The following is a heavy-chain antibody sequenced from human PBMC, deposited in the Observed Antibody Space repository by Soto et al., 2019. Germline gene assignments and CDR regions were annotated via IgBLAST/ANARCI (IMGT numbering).Heavy chain of an antibody. CDR1: GDSVSSNSAA. CDR3: ARARVTMVRGVIYSYYGMDV. CDR2: TYYKSKWYN. D-gene: IGHD3-10*01. Sequence: SQTLSLTCAISGDSVSSNSAAWNWIRQPPSRGLEWLGRTYYKSKWYNDYAVSVKSRITINPDTSKNQFSLQLNSVTPEDTAVYYCARARVTMVRGVIYSYYGMDVWGQGTTVTVSS. J-gene: IGHJ6*02. V-gene: IGHV6-1*01.